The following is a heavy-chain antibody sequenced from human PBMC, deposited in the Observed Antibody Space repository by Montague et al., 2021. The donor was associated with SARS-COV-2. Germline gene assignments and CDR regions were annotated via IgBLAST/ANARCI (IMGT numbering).Heavy chain of an antibody. J-gene: IGHJ5*02. CDR1: GGSISSSSYY. V-gene: IGHV4-39*07. Sequence: SETLSLTCTVSGGSISSSSYYWGWIRQPPGKGLEWIGSIYYGGSTYYNPSLKSRVTISVDTSKNQFSLKLSSVTAADTAVYYCARDLRRGFDPWGQGTLVTVSS. CDR3: ARDLRRGFDP. D-gene: IGHD3-10*01. CDR2: IYYGGST.